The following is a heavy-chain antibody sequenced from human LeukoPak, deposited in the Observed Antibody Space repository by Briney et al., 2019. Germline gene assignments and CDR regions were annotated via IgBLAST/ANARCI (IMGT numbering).Heavy chain of an antibody. V-gene: IGHV5-51*01. D-gene: IGHD3/OR15-3a*01. Sequence: GESLKISCKASGYSFTSNWIGWVRQMPGKGLEWMGIIFPGDSDTRYSPSFQGQVTISVDKSISTAYLQWSSLKASDAATYYCARAPGGGFGTVYPSHFDSWGQETLVTVSS. J-gene: IGHJ4*02. CDR3: ARAPGGGFGTVYPSHFDS. CDR2: IFPGDSDT. CDR1: GYSFTSNW.